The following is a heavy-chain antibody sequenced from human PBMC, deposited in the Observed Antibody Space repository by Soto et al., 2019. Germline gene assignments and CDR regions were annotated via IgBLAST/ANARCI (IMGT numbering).Heavy chain of an antibody. CDR1: GVSISSGAYS. V-gene: IGHV4-30-2*01. CDR3: GRGDYANAFDI. CDR2: IYHSGST. J-gene: IGHJ3*02. Sequence: PPETLSLTCAGAGVSISSGAYSWNRIRQPPGKGLEWIGNIYHSGSTYYNASLKGRVTISVDRSKNQFSLKLSSVTAADTAVYYCGRGDYANAFDIWGQGTMVTVS. D-gene: IGHD4-17*01.